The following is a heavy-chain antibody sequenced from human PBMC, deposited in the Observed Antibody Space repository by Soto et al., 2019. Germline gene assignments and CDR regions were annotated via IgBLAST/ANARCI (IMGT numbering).Heavy chain of an antibody. J-gene: IGHJ4*02. V-gene: IGHV3-23*01. CDR1: GFTFSSYA. CDR3: AKLRYFDWSAYTWSAY. Sequence: GGSLRLSCAASGFTFSSYAMTWVRQAPGKGLEWVSGISGSGATTSYADSVKGRFTVSRDNSKNTLYLQMNSLRVEDTAVYHCAKLRYFDWSAYTWSAYRRQGTPVTVSS. CDR2: ISGSGATT. D-gene: IGHD3-9*01.